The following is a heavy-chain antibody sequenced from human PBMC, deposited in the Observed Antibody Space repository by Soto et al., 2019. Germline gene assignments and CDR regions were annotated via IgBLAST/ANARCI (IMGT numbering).Heavy chain of an antibody. Sequence: GGSLRLSCAASGFTFSSYGMHWVRQAPGKGLEWVAVIWYDGSNKYYADSVKGRFTISRDNSKNTLYLQMNSLRAEDTAVYYCAREDTAMVPYYYYYYMDVWGKGTTVTVSS. V-gene: IGHV3-33*01. CDR1: GFTFSSYG. CDR3: AREDTAMVPYYYYYYMDV. CDR2: IWYDGSNK. D-gene: IGHD5-18*01. J-gene: IGHJ6*03.